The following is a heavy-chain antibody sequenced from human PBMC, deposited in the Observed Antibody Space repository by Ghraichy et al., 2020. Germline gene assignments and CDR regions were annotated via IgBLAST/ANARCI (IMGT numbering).Heavy chain of an antibody. J-gene: IGHJ4*02. CDR1: GCSFRNYW. CDR2: IDSDGTST. CDR3: ARSLTGPEY. D-gene: IGHD1-14*01. Sequence: GGSLRLSCAATGCSFRNYWRHWVRQAPGKGLEWVARIDSDGTSTDYADSVKGRFTISRDNARNMLYLQMNSLRVEDAAVYYCARSLTGPEYWGQGTQVTVSS. V-gene: IGHV3-74*01.